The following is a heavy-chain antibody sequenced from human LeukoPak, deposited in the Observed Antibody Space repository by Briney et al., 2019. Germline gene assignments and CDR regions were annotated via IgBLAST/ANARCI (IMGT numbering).Heavy chain of an antibody. J-gene: IGHJ4*01. Sequence: PSETLSLTCTVSGASISSTTYYWGWIRQPPRKGLEWIASIYYSGSTYYNPSLKSRVTISVVTSKNQFSLKLSSVTAADTAVYYCAKSGGYGLIDYWGQGTLVTVSS. V-gene: IGHV4-39*01. D-gene: IGHD6-25*01. CDR1: GASISSTTYY. CDR3: AKSGGYGLIDY. CDR2: IYYSGST.